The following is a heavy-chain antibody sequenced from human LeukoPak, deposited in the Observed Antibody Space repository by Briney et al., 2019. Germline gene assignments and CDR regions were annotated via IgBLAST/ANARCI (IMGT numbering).Heavy chain of an antibody. V-gene: IGHV1-8*03. J-gene: IGHJ4*02. Sequence: ASVKVSCKASGYTFTSYDINWVRQPTGQGREWMGWMNPNSGNTGYAQKLQGRVTITRNTSISTAYMELSSLRSEDTAVYYCARAPMVRGAYFDYWGQGTLVTVSS. CDR3: ARAPMVRGAYFDY. CDR1: GYTFTSYD. D-gene: IGHD3-10*01. CDR2: MNPNSGNT.